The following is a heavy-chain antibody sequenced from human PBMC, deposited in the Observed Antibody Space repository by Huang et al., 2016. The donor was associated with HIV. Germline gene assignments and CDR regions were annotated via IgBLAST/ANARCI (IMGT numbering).Heavy chain of an antibody. CDR2: VNPNSGGA. J-gene: IGHJ6*02. CDR1: GYTFTNYD. CDR3: ARGYDYNYGIDV. Sequence: QVRLVQSGAEVKKPGASVKVSCKTSGYTFTNYDINWVRQATGQGLEDMGWVNPNSGGADYAQKFQGRVIMARDTSTSTVYMELSSLRSDDTAIYYCARGYDYNYGIDVWGQGTTVIVSS. V-gene: IGHV1-8*01.